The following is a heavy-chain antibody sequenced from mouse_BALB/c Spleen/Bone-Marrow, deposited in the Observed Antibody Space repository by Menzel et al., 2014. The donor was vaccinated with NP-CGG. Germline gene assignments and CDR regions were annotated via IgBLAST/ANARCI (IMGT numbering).Heavy chain of an antibody. CDR1: GYTFTSYW. J-gene: IGHJ2*01. V-gene: IGHV1S81*02. Sequence: VQLQQSGAELVKPGASVKLSCKASGYTFTSYWMHWVKQRPGQGLEWIGEIIPSNGRTNYNEMFKGKATLTVDTSSSTAYVDLSSLTSEDSAVYYCARHHRYAYYFDYWGQGTTLTVSS. D-gene: IGHD2-14*01. CDR3: ARHHRYAYYFDY. CDR2: IIPSNGRT.